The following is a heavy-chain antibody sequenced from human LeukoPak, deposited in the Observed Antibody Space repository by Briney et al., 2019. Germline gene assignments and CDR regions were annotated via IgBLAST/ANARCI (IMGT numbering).Heavy chain of an antibody. CDR1: GYTFTSYG. D-gene: IGHD6-19*01. CDR2: ISTYNGDT. J-gene: IGHJ3*02. CDR3: ARDSFGSGWYAFDI. Sequence: ASVKVSCKASGYTFTSYGISWVRRAPGQGLEWMGWISTYNGDTNYAQKLQGRVTMTTDTSTSTAYLELRSLRSDDTAVCYCARDSFGSGWYAFDIWGQGTMVTVSP. V-gene: IGHV1-18*01.